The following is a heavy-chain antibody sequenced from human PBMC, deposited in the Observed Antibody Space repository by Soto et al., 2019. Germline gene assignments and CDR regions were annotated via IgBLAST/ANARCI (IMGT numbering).Heavy chain of an antibody. V-gene: IGHV1-8*01. CDR2: MNPIFGNT. J-gene: IGHJ6*02. CDR1: GYTFTSYD. D-gene: IGHD6-13*01. CDR3: ATLGSIAAAVRYYYGMDV. Sequence: GASVKVSCKASGYTFTSYDINWVRQATGQGPEWMGWMNPIFGNTNSAQKFQGRVTMTRDESTSTAYMELSSLRSEDTAVHYCATLGSIAAAVRYYYGMDVWGQGTTVTVSS.